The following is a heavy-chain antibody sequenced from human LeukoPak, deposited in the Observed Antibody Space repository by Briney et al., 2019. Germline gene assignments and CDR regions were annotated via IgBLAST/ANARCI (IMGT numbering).Heavy chain of an antibody. D-gene: IGHD6-6*01. CDR2: ISGSGGST. Sequence: GGSLRLSCAASGFIFSSYAMSWVRQAPGKGLEWVSAISGSGGSTYYADSVKGRFTISRDNSKNTLYLQMNSLRAEDTAVYYCAKGKGSSSLFDYWGQGTLVTVSS. V-gene: IGHV3-23*01. CDR1: GFIFSSYA. CDR3: AKGKGSSSLFDY. J-gene: IGHJ4*02.